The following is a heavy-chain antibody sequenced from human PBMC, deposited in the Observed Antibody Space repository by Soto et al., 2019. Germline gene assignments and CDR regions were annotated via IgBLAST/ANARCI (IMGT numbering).Heavy chain of an antibody. J-gene: IGHJ6*03. V-gene: IGHV3-73*01. Sequence: GGSLRLSCVASWFTFSGSAMHWVRQASGKGLEWVGRIRSKPNNYATAYAASVKGRFTISRDDSKNTAYLQMNSLKTEDSAVYFCTRGGGSSASYYYYLDVWGKGTTVTVSS. D-gene: IGHD3-16*01. CDR1: WFTFSGSA. CDR3: TRGGGSSASYYYYLDV. CDR2: IRSKPNNYAT.